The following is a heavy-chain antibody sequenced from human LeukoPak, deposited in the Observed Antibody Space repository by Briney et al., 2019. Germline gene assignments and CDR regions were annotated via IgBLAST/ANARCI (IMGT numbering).Heavy chain of an antibody. J-gene: IGHJ4*02. CDR3: AKNPRLEGWIYFDS. CDR2: ISGSGGRI. CDR1: GFTFSSYS. Sequence: GGSLRLSCAASGFTFSSYSMSWVRQAPGKGLEWVSSISGSGGRIDYADSVKGRFTISRDNSKNTLSLQMNSLTAEDMAVYYCAKNPRLEGWIYFDSWGQGILVTVSS. V-gene: IGHV3-23*01. D-gene: IGHD1-1*01.